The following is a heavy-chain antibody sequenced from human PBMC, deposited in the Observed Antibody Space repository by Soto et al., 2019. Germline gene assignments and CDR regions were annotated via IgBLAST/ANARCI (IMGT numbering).Heavy chain of an antibody. D-gene: IGHD2-15*01. CDR2: IKSKADGGTP. Sequence: EVQLVESGGGLVEPGGSLRLSCVVSGFTFSNAWMRWVRQAPGKGLEWVGHIKSKADGGTPEYAASVEGRFTISRDDSKNTLYLQLDGLKTEDTAVYYCSTGLRWTSTDDYWGQGTLVTVSS. J-gene: IGHJ4*02. V-gene: IGHV3-15*01. CDR3: STGLRWTSTDDY. CDR1: GFTFSNAW.